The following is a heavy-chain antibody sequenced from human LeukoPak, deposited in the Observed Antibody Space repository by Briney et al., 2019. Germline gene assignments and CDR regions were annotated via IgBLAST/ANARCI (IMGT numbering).Heavy chain of an antibody. D-gene: IGHD1-26*01. CDR2: ITSSSSYM. J-gene: IGHJ4*02. V-gene: IGHV3-21*01. CDR3: ARLQRSKSGSYRNLYYFDY. CDR1: GFTFSTYN. Sequence: GGSLRLSCVASGFTFSTYNMNWVRQAPGKGLEWVSSITSSSSYMFYADSVKGRFTISRDNAKNSLYLQMNSLRAEDTAVYYCARLQRSKSGSYRNLYYFDYWGQGTLVTVSS.